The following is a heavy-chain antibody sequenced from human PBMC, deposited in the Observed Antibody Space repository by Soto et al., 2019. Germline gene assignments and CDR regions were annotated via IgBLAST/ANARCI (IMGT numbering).Heavy chain of an antibody. CDR1: GYTFSDYT. CDR2: INADNRNT. J-gene: IGHJ6*03. Sequence: QVQLVQSGAEVRKPGASVKVSCKASGYTFSDYTIQWVRQAPGQSLEWLGWINADNRNTRYSQRFQDRVTITSDTSATTAYMELYSLRSEDTAVYYGAGGGYPSRYYYYMAVWGEGTTVTVSS. V-gene: IGHV1-3*01. D-gene: IGHD3-22*01. CDR3: AGGGYPSRYYYYMAV.